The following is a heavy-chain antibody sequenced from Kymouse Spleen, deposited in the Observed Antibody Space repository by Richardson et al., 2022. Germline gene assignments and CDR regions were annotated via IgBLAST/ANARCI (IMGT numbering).Heavy chain of an antibody. CDR2: INHSGST. Sequence: QVQLQQWGAGLLKPSETLSLTCAVYGGSFSGYYWSWIRQPPGKGLEWIGEINHSGSTNYNPSLKSRVTISVDTSKNQFSLKLSSVTAADTAVYYCARGGDPYAFDIWGQGTMVTVSS. J-gene: IGHJ3*02. CDR3: ARGGDPYAFDI. CDR1: GGSFSGYY. D-gene: IGHD3-10*01. V-gene: IGHV4-34*01.